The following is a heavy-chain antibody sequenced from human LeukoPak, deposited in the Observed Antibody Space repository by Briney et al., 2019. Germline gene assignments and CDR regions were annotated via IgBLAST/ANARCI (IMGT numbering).Heavy chain of an antibody. D-gene: IGHD1-1*01. V-gene: IGHV3-21*01. CDR3: ARRGTDASFSFFDV. CDR1: GFTFSSFT. CDR2: ISGDTTYI. J-gene: IGHJ3*01. Sequence: GGSLRLSCAASGFTFSSFTMHWVRQIPGERPEWVSSISGDTTYIYYADSIKGRFTISRDNTNTSLFLQMNSLRAEDTATYFCARRGTDASFSFFDVWGQGTVVTVSS.